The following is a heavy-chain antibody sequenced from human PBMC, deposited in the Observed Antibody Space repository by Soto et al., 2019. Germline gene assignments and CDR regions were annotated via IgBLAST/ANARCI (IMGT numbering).Heavy chain of an antibody. CDR1: GFTFSSYG. CDR2: ISYDGSNK. J-gene: IGHJ4*02. D-gene: IGHD6-19*01. V-gene: IGHV3-30*18. CDR3: EKPNIRVAGPYVFDY. Sequence: GSLLLSCSASGFTFSSYGMHWVRQAPGKGLEWVAVISYDGSNKYYADSVKGRFTISRDNSKNTLYLQMNSLRAEDTAVYYCEKPNIRVAGPYVFDYWGQGTLVTVYS.